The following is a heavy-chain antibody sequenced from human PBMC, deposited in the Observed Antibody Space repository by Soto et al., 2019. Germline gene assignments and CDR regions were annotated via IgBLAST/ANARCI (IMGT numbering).Heavy chain of an antibody. CDR1: GFSFSNYA. CDR2: ISAGASNT. V-gene: IGHV3-23*01. J-gene: IGHJ5*01. CDR3: AKEYSTSFDS. Sequence: GGSLRLSCAASGFSFSNYAMNWVRQAPGTVLEVVSAISAGASNTNYADSVKGRFTIPSDNSKNTLYRQMNGLRADDTDVSYCAKEYSTSFDSWGQGTPVTVSS. D-gene: IGHD6-6*01.